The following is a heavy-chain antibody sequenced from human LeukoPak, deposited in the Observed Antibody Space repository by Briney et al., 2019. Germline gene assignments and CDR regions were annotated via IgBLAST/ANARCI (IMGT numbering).Heavy chain of an antibody. Sequence: PGGSLSLSCAASGFTFSNYAMSWARQAPGKGLEWVSSIPYNGDYTFYADSVKDRFTISRDNAKNSLYLQMNSLRAEDTAVYYCARVMSWGQGTLVTVSS. V-gene: IGHV3-21*01. J-gene: IGHJ4*02. D-gene: IGHD3-16*01. CDR1: GFTFSNYA. CDR2: IPYNGDYT. CDR3: ARVMS.